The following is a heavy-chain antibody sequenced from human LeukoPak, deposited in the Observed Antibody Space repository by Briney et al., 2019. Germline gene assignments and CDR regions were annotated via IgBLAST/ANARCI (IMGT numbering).Heavy chain of an antibody. V-gene: IGHV3-7*01. CDR3: AGSGWQVYLDY. CDR1: GFTFTTFW. J-gene: IGHJ4*02. D-gene: IGHD6-19*01. CDR2: IKQDGSER. Sequence: GGSLRLSCAASGFTFTTFWMSWVRQAPGKGLEWVANIKQDGSERYYVDSVKGRFTISRDNAKNSLYLQMNNLRAEDTGVYYCAGSGWQVYLDYWGQGALVTVSS.